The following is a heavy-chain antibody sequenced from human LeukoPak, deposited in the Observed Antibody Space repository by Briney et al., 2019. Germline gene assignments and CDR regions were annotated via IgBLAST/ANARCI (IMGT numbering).Heavy chain of an antibody. CDR2: IFYTGST. J-gene: IGHJ5*02. D-gene: IGHD6-6*01. CDR3: ARKYPDHWFDP. V-gene: IGHV4-30-4*01. Sequence: SETLSLTCTVSGGSISSSSVYWSWIRQPPGKGLEWIGYIFYTGSTNYSPSLKSRVSISVDTFKNQFSLKLSSVTAADTAVYYCARKYPDHWFDPWGQGTLVTVSS. CDR1: GGSISSSSVY.